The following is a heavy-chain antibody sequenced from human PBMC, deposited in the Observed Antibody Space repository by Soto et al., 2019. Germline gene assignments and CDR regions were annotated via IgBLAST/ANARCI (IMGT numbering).Heavy chain of an antibody. CDR1: GYTFTSYA. CDR3: ARVTGYYAPDY. V-gene: IGHV1-3*01. D-gene: IGHD3-9*01. Sequence: QVQLVQSGAEVKKPGASVKVSCKASGYTFTSYAMHWVRQAPGQRLEWMGWINAGNGNTKYSQKFQGRVTITRDTSGSTAYMELSSLRSEDTAVYYCARVTGYYAPDYWGQGTLVTVSS. CDR2: INAGNGNT. J-gene: IGHJ4*02.